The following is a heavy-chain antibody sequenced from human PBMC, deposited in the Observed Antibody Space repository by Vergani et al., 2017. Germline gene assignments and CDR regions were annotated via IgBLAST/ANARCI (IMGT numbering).Heavy chain of an antibody. D-gene: IGHD6-19*01. CDR1: FDSIRNLY. CDR3: ASDTHSGQRADR. CDR2: IHYRENT. Sequence: QVQLQESGPGLVKSSETLSLTCSVSFDSIRNLYCNWIRQPPGKGLEWIGSIHYRENTNYNPSLKTRFTISVDTSKNQFSLPLTSVTAADTAVYYCASDTHSGQRADRWGQGILVTVTS. J-gene: IGHJ5*02. V-gene: IGHV4-59*11.